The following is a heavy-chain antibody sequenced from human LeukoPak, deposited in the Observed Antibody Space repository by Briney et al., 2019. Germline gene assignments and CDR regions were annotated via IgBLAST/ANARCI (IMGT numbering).Heavy chain of an antibody. Sequence: GSLRLSCVASGFTFTKCAMSWIRQTPGKGLEWIGEISHTGFSNYNPSLESRVTISVDTSKHQFSLQLTSLSAADTAIYYCARLTRSQVSFARYFDNWGQGLLVTVSS. J-gene: IGHJ4*02. V-gene: IGHV4-34*01. CDR2: ISHTGFS. D-gene: IGHD3-10*01. CDR1: GFTFTKCA. CDR3: ARLTRSQVSFARYFDN.